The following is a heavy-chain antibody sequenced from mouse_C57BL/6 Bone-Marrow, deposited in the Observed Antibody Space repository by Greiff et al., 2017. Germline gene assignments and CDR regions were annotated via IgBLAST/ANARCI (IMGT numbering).Heavy chain of an antibody. CDR1: GYTFTDYY. CDR3: ARFYGSRDYAMDY. J-gene: IGHJ4*01. V-gene: IGHV1-76*01. CDR2: IYPGSGNT. Sequence: QVQLKESGAELVRPGASVKLSCKASGYTFTDYYINWMKQRPGQGLEWIARIYPGSGNTYYNEKFKGKATLTAEKSSSTAYMQLSSLTSEDSAVYFCARFYGSRDYAMDYWGQGTSVTVSS. D-gene: IGHD1-1*01.